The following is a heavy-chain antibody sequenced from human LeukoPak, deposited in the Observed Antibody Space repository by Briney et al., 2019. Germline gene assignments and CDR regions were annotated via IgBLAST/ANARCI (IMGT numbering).Heavy chain of an antibody. CDR3: AGRPQGDHPFIDY. CDR1: GFTVNNKY. D-gene: IGHD2-21*02. Sequence: GGSLRLSCAASGFTVNNKYMRWVRQAPGKGLEWVSLIYGGGNTYYADSVKGRFTISRDISKNTLYLQMNSLKVEDTAVYFCAGRPQGDHPFIDYWGQGTLVTVSS. J-gene: IGHJ4*02. V-gene: IGHV3-53*01. CDR2: IYGGGNT.